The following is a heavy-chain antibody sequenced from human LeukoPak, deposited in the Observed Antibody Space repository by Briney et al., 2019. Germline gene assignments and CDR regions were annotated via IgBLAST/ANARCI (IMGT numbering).Heavy chain of an antibody. CDR2: TYHSGST. CDR3: ARTQRNSELRNYYYYYYMDV. CDR1: GYSISSGYY. Sequence: SETLSLTCTVSGYSISSGYYWGWIRPPPGKGLEWIGSTYHSGSTYYNPSLKSRVTISVDTSKNQFSLKLSSVTAADTAVYYCARTQRNSELRNYYYYYYMDVWGKGTTVTISS. J-gene: IGHJ6*03. V-gene: IGHV4-38-2*02. D-gene: IGHD1-14*01.